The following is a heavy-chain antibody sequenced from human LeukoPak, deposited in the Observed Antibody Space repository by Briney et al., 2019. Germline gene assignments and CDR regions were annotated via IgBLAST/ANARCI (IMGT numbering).Heavy chain of an antibody. J-gene: IGHJ6*02. D-gene: IGHD6-13*01. CDR1: GFTFSSYA. V-gene: IGHV3-23*01. Sequence: PGGSLRLSCAASGFTFSSYAMSWVRQAPGKGLEWVSSISGSGGTTYYADSVKGRFAISRDNSKNTLYLQMNSLRAEDTAVYYCAKRQQLPGGYYYGMDVWGQGTTVTVSS. CDR2: ISGSGGTT. CDR3: AKRQQLPGGYYYGMDV.